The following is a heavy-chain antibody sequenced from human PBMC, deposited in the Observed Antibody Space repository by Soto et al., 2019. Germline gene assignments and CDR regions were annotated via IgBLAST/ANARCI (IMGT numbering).Heavy chain of an antibody. J-gene: IGHJ4*02. V-gene: IGHV3-7*03. CDR2: IKEDGSQQ. Sequence: GGSLRLSCAASGFSFSNSWMTWVRQAPGKGLERVAIIKEDGSQQYYVDSVRGRFTISRDNAKSSLYLQMNSLRVEDTAVYYCARDNGWSSYDYWGQGTLVTVSS. CDR1: GFSFSNSW. D-gene: IGHD2-15*01. CDR3: ARDNGWSSYDY.